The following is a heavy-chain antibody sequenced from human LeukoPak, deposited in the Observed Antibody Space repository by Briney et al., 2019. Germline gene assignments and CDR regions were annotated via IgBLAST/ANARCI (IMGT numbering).Heavy chain of an antibody. CDR1: GYTFTSNY. CDR3: ARDQEGFDY. CDR2: IYPRDGST. Sequence: ASVKVSCKASGYTFTSNYIHWVPQAPGQGLGWMGMIYPRDGSTSYAQKFQGRVTVTRDTSTSTVHMELSGLRSEDTAVYYCARDQEGFDYWGQGTLVTVSS. V-gene: IGHV1-46*01. J-gene: IGHJ4*02.